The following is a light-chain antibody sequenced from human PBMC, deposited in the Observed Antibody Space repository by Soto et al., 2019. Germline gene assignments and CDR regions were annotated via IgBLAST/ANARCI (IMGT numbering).Light chain of an antibody. CDR3: SSSTSSSTLVL. J-gene: IGLJ2*01. V-gene: IGLV2-14*01. CDR2: DVS. Sequence: QSALTQPASVSGSPLQSITISCTGTSSDVGGFNYVSWYQQHPGKAPKLMIFDVSSRPTGVSNRFSGSKSGNTASLTISGLQAEDEADYYCSSSTSSSTLVLFGGGTKVTVL. CDR1: SSDVGGFNY.